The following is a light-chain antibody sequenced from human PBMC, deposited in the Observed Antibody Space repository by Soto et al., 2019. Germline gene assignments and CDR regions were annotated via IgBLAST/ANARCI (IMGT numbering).Light chain of an antibody. J-gene: IGKJ5*01. Sequence: DIQMTQSPSSLSASVGDRVTITCRASESIARHLNWYQQKPGKAPKLLIYAASSLQNGVPSRFRGGGSGTDFTPTINNLQPEDFATYYCQQTYSTLSITFGQGTRLEIK. CDR3: QQTYSTLSIT. CDR1: ESIARH. V-gene: IGKV1-39*01. CDR2: AAS.